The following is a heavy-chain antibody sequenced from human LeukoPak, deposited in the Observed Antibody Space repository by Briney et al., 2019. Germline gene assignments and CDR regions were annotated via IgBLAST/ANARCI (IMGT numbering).Heavy chain of an antibody. CDR1: GFTFSTYW. CDR2: TNSDGSGT. V-gene: IGHV3-74*01. CDR3: ARDTPGDGIDY. D-gene: IGHD3-10*01. Sequence: PGRSLRLSCAPSGFTFSTYWMHWVRQAPRKGMLWVSHTNSDGSGTSYADSVKGLFTISRDNAKNTVYLQMNSLSVEDTAVYYCARDTPGDGIDYWGQGTLVTVSS. J-gene: IGHJ4*02.